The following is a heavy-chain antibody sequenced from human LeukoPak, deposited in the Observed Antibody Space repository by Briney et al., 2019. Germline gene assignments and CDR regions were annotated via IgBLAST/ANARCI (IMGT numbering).Heavy chain of an antibody. CDR3: ARSCGDYYFDL. V-gene: IGHV4-59*08. CDR1: GGSISSYY. CDR2: IYYSGST. J-gene: IGHJ4*02. Sequence: SETLSLTCTVSGGSISSYYWSWIRQPPGKGLEWIGYIYYSGSTYYNPSLKSRVTISVDTSKNQFSLKLSSVTAADTAVYYCARSCGDYYFDLWGEGTLVTVSS. D-gene: IGHD4-17*01.